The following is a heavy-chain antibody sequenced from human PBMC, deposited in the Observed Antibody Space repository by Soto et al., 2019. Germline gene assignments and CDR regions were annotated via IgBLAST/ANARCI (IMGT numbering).Heavy chain of an antibody. CDR1: GGSISSGGYY. D-gene: IGHD2-15*01. Sequence: SETLSLTCTVSGGSISSGGYYWSWIRQHPGKGLEWIGYIYYSGSTYYNPSLKSRVTISVDTSKNQFSLKLSSVTAADTAVYYCAREGLGSREDYYYYGMDVWGQGTTVPVSS. CDR3: AREGLGSREDYYYYGMDV. J-gene: IGHJ6*02. V-gene: IGHV4-31*03. CDR2: IYYSGST.